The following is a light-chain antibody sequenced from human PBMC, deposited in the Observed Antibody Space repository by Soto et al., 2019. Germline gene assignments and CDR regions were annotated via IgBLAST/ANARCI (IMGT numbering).Light chain of an antibody. V-gene: IGKV1-5*03. CDR1: HSISSW. CDR3: RQYNSYSLT. CDR2: KAS. J-gene: IGKJ1*01. Sequence: DVQVALSLSPMYESVGDRVTITCQASHSISSWLAWYQQKPGKAPKLQIYKASSLESGVPSRFSGSGSGTEFTLTISCLQPEDFATDQSRQYNSYSLTFGEGTKVDI.